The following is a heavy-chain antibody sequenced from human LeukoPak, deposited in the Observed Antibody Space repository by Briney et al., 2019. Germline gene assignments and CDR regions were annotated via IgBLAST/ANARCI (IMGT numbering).Heavy chain of an antibody. Sequence: PGGSLQISCQGSGYRFTSHWIGWVRQVPGKGLEGMGIIYPGDSETSYSPSFQGHVIISADNSISTAYLQWSNLKASDTAIYYCARETVTASYLDIWGQGTVVTVSS. V-gene: IGHV5-51*01. D-gene: IGHD2-21*02. CDR2: IYPGDSET. CDR3: ARETVTASYLDI. CDR1: GYRFTSHW. J-gene: IGHJ4*02.